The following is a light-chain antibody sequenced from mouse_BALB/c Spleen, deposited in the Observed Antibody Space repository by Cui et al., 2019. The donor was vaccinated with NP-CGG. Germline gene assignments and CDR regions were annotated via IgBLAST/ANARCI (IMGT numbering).Light chain of an antibody. CDR1: TGAVTTSNY. CDR2: GTN. V-gene: IGLV1*01. J-gene: IGLJ1*01. CDR3: ALWYSNHWV. Sequence: QAVLTQESALTTSPGETVTLTCRSSTGAVTTSNYANWVQENPDHLFTGLIGGTNNRAPGVPARFSGSLIGDKAALTITGAQTDDEAIYFCALWYSNHWVFGGGTKLTVL.